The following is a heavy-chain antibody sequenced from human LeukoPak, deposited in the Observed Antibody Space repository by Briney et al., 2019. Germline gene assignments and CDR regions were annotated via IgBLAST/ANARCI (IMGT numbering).Heavy chain of an antibody. CDR3: ARGTATADY. CDR1: GFTFSTYS. CDR2: ITSTSAYI. Sequence: GGSLRLSCAASGFTFSTYSMNWVRQAPGKGLEWVSSITSTSAYIYYTDSVKGRFTISRDNAKNSLFLQMNSLRAEDTAVYYCARGTATADYWSQGTLVTVSS. V-gene: IGHV3-21*01. J-gene: IGHJ4*02. D-gene: IGHD2-21*02.